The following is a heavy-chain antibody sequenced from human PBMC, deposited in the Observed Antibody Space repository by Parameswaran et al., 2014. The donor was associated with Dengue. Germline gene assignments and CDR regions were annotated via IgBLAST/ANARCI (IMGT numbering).Heavy chain of an antibody. Sequence: VRQAPGQGLEWMGIINPSGGSTSYAQKFQGRVTMTRDTSTSTVYMELSSLRSEDTAVYYCAREEGSSVDGMDVWGQGTTVTVSS. CDR3: AREEGSSVDGMDV. V-gene: IGHV1-46*01. CDR2: INPSGGST. D-gene: IGHD6-6*01. J-gene: IGHJ6*02.